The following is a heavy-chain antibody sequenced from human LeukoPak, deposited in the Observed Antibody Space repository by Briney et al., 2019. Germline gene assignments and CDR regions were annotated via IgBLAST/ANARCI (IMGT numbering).Heavy chain of an antibody. D-gene: IGHD6-19*01. CDR1: GGTFSSYA. J-gene: IGHJ3*02. Sequence: SVKVSCKASGGTFSSYAISWVRQAPGQGLEWMGGIIPIFGTANYAQKFQGRVTITADESTSTAYMELSSLRSEDTAVYYCARPRSGSADAFDIWGQGTMVTVSS. CDR2: IIPIFGTA. CDR3: ARPRSGSADAFDI. V-gene: IGHV1-69*01.